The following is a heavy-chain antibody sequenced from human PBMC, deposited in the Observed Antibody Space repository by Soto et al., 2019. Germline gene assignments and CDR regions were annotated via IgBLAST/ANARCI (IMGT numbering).Heavy chain of an antibody. CDR1: GGTFSSYA. J-gene: IGHJ4*02. Sequence: ASVKVSCKASGGTFSSYAISWVRQAPGQGLEWMGGIIPIFGTANYAQKFQGRVTITADESTSTAYMELSSLRSEDTAVYYCARGGMATTLVLDYWGQGTLVTVSS. CDR2: IIPIFGTA. CDR3: ARGGMATTLVLDY. D-gene: IGHD1-1*01. V-gene: IGHV1-69*13.